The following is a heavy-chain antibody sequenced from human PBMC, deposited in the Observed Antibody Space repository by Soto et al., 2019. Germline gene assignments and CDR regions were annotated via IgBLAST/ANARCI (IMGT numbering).Heavy chain of an antibody. Sequence: QVQLVESGGGLVKPGGSLRLSCAASGFTFSDYYMTWIRQAPGKGLEWVSYISSSGTTIYYADSVKGRFTISRDNAKNSVYLQMNTLRAEDTAVYYCARELDSDMLRVYYYYNGMDVWGQGTTVTVSS. V-gene: IGHV3-11*01. D-gene: IGHD3-9*01. CDR1: GFTFSDYY. CDR2: ISSSGTTI. J-gene: IGHJ6*02. CDR3: ARELDSDMLRVYYYYNGMDV.